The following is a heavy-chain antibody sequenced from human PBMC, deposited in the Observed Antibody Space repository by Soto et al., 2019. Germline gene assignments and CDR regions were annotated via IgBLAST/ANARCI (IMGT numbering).Heavy chain of an antibody. V-gene: IGHV4-34*01. Sequence: QVQLQQWGSGLLKPSETLSLTCAVYGGSFNDYYWSWIRQPPGKGLEWIGEINHTGHTNYNPSLKGRVPISVDTSKNQFSLKLSSVTAADTAVYYCARSGHLFDYWGQGILVTVSS. D-gene: IGHD3-10*01. CDR1: GGSFNDYY. J-gene: IGHJ4*02. CDR2: INHTGHT. CDR3: ARSGHLFDY.